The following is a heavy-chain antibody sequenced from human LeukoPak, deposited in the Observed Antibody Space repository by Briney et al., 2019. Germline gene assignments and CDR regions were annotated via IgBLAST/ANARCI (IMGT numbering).Heavy chain of an antibody. V-gene: IGHV5-51*01. CDR1: GYSFTSYW. D-gene: IGHD2-2*01. CDR3: ARRGGYCSSTSCYADYYYGMDV. J-gene: IGHJ6*02. CDR2: IYPGDSDT. Sequence: GESLKISCKGSGYSFTSYWIGWVRLMPGKGLEWMGIIYPGDSDTTYSPSFQGQVTISADKSISTAYLQWSSLKASDTAMYYCARRGGYCSSTSCYADYYYGMDVWGQGTTVTVSS.